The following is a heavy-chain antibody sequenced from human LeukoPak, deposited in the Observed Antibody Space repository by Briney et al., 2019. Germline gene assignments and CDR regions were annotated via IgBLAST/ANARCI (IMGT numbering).Heavy chain of an antibody. J-gene: IGHJ4*02. D-gene: IGHD1-1*01. CDR2: MDPTGSQK. V-gene: IGHV3-7*01. Sequence: PGGSLRLSCADSQFTFNGSWMNWVRQAPGKGLEWVANMDPTGSQKRYADSVKGRFIISKDNPGTSLYLDMHSLRAEDTAIYYCAIWTSGNYWGQGTLVTVSS. CDR1: QFTFNGSW. CDR3: AIWTSGNY.